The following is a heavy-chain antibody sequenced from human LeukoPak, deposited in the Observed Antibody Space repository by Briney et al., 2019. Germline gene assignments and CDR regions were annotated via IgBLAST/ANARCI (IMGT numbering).Heavy chain of an antibody. Sequence: SETLSLTCTVSGGSISSSSYYWGWIRQPPGKGLEWIGSIYYSGSTYYNPSLKSRFTISVDTSKNQFSLKLSSVTAADTAVYYCARDGYYDSSGYYYGQYNWFDPWGQGTLVTVSS. CDR1: GGSISSSSYY. CDR2: IYYSGST. CDR3: ARDGYYDSSGYYYGQYNWFDP. J-gene: IGHJ5*02. D-gene: IGHD3-22*01. V-gene: IGHV4-39*07.